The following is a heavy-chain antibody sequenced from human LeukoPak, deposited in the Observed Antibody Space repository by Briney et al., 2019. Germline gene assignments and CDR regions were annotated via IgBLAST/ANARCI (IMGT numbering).Heavy chain of an antibody. Sequence: ASVKVSCKASGFTFTSYDINWVRQAPGQGLEWMGWMNPNSGNTGYAQRFQGRVTMTRNTSISTAFMELRSLTSEDTAVYFCTRNRPLRFWALDYWGQGTLVTVSS. V-gene: IGHV1-8*01. CDR3: TRNRPLRFWALDY. CDR1: GFTFTSYD. J-gene: IGHJ4*02. D-gene: IGHD3-3*01. CDR2: MNPNSGNT.